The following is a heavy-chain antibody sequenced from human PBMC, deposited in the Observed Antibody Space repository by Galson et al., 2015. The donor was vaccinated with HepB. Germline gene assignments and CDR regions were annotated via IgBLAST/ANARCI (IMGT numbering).Heavy chain of an antibody. Sequence: ETLSLTCTVSGGSITSYYWSWIRQPAGKGLEWIGRIYTSGSINYNPSLKSRVTMSVDTSKNQFSLKLSSVTAADTAVYYCARDHANFWSGYYTDYYFDYWGQGTLVTVSS. D-gene: IGHD3-3*01. J-gene: IGHJ4*02. CDR2: IYTSGSI. V-gene: IGHV4-4*07. CDR3: ARDHANFWSGYYTDYYFDY. CDR1: GGSITSYY.